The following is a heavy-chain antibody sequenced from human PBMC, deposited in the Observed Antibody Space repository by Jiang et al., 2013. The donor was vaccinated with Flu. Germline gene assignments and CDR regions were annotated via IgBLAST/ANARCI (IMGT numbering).Heavy chain of an antibody. CDR2: IYHSGST. V-gene: IGHV4-38-2*02. J-gene: IGHJ4*02. CDR3: AKAGPKWYDFWSGSLPNWDY. CDR1: GYSISSGYY. Sequence: GPGLVKPSETLSLTCTVSGYSISSGYYWGWIRQPPGKGLEWIGSIYHSGSTYYNPSLKSRVTISVDTSKNQFSLKLSSVTAADTAVYYCAKAGPKWYDFWSGSLPNWDYWGQGTLVTVSS. D-gene: IGHD3-3*01.